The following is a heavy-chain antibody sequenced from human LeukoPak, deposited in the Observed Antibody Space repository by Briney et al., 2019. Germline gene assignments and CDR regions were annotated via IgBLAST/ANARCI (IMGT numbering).Heavy chain of an antibody. CDR3: AKDLYGGSVYWYFGL. CDR2: ISGSGGST. J-gene: IGHJ2*01. V-gene: IGHV3-23*01. CDR1: RFTFSNYA. Sequence: QPGGSLRLSCAASRFTFSNYAMSWVRQAPGKGLEWVSGISGSGGSTYYADSVKGRFAISGDNSKNTMYLQTNSLRAEDTAVYYCAKDLYGGSVYWYFGLWGRGTLVTVSS. D-gene: IGHD4-23*01.